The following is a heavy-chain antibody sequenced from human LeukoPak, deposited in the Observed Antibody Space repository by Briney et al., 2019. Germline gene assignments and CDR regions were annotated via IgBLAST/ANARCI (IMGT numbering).Heavy chain of an antibody. CDR2: IYYSGST. Sequence: SQTPSLTCTVSGGSISSGGYYWSWIRQHPGKGLEWIGYIYYSGSTYYNPSLKSRVTISVDTSKNQFSLKLSSVTAADTAVYYCARVVGRWRAAFDIWGQGTMVTVSS. CDR3: ARVVGRWRAAFDI. CDR1: GGSISSGGYY. V-gene: IGHV4-31*03. D-gene: IGHD4-23*01. J-gene: IGHJ3*02.